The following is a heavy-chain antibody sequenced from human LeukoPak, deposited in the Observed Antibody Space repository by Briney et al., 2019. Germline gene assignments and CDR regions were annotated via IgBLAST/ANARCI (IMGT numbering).Heavy chain of an antibody. CDR3: ARPQDFGLTGMNASDI. CDR2: IYPGYSDT. V-gene: IGHV5-51*01. Sequence: GESLKISCKGSGYSFTSYWIGWVRQMPGKGLEWMGIIYPGYSDTRYSPSFQGQVTISADKSISTAYLQWSSLKASDTAMYYCARPQDFGLTGMNASDIWGQGTMVTVSS. J-gene: IGHJ3*02. CDR1: GYSFTSYW. D-gene: IGHD7-27*01.